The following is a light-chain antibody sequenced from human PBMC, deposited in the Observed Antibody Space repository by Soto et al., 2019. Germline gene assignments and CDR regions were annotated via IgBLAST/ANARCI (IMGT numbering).Light chain of an antibody. J-gene: IGKJ1*01. CDR3: QQHYSTPRT. CDR1: QSISSY. Sequence: DIQMTQSPSSLSASVGDRVTITCRASQSISSYLNWYQQKPGKAPKLLIYGASSLQSGVPSRFSGSGSGTDFTLTISSLQPEDFATYYCQQHYSTPRTFGQGTKVEIK. CDR2: GAS. V-gene: IGKV1-39*01.